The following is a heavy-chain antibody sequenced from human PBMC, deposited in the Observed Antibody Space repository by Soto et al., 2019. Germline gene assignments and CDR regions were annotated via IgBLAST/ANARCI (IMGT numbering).Heavy chain of an antibody. V-gene: IGHV3-66*04. Sequence: PGGSLRLSCAASGFSVSSNYMSWVRQAPGKGLEWVSVIYSGGSTHYADSVKGRFTISRDNAKNSLYLQMNSLRAEDTAVYYCARHPERIAQIGWFDPWGQGTLVTVSS. CDR1: GFSVSSNY. CDR2: IYSGGST. J-gene: IGHJ5*02. CDR3: ARHPERIAQIGWFDP. D-gene: IGHD6-13*01.